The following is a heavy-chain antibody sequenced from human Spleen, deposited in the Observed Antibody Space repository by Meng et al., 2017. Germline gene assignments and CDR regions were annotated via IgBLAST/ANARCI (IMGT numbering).Heavy chain of an antibody. CDR2: ISGGGDST. CDR1: GFIFSSYA. D-gene: IGHD1-26*01. J-gene: IGHJ4*02. V-gene: IGHV3-23*01. Sequence: GESLKISCAASGFIFSSYAMNWVRQAPGKGPEWVSFISGGGDSTYYADSVKGRFTISRDNSKNTLYLQMNSLRAEDTAVYYCAKDQWELPAPFDYWGQGTLVTVSS. CDR3: AKDQWELPAPFDY.